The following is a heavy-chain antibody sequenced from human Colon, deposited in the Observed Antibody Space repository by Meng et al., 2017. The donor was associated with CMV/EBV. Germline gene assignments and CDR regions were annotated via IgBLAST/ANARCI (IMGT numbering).Heavy chain of an antibody. J-gene: IGHJ4*02. V-gene: IGHV4-4*07. CDR3: ARGTDCSGGNCYSILDY. CDR1: GGSISNYY. Sequence: QVQLQESGPGLLKPSETLSLSCTGSGGSISNYYWSWIRQPAGKGLEWIGRIYTSGSTNYNPSLKSRVTMSVDTSKNQFSLKLSSVTAADTAVYSCARGTDCSGGNCYSILDYWGQGTMVTVSS. CDR2: IYTSGST. D-gene: IGHD2-15*01.